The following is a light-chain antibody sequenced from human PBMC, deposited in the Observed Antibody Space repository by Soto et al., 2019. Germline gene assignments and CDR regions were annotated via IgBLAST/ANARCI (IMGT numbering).Light chain of an antibody. J-gene: IGKJ5*01. V-gene: IGKV1-27*01. CDR1: QDISVY. CDR2: SAS. Sequence: DIQMTQSPSSLSASVGDRVTITCRASQDISVYSAWYQQKPGKVPKLLIYSASTLQSGDPSRFSGSGSGTDFTLTISSLQPEDVATYFCQKFNTAPLTFGQGTRLEIK. CDR3: QKFNTAPLT.